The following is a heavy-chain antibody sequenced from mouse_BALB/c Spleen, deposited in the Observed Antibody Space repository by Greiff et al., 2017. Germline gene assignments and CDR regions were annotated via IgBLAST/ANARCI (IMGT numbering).Heavy chain of an antibody. CDR2: IDPSDSET. CDR3: ARVIYYGNYDAMDY. D-gene: IGHD2-1*01. V-gene: IGHV1-69*02. J-gene: IGHJ4*01. Sequence: QVQLQQPGAELVKPGAPVKLSCKASGYTFTSYWMNWVKQRPGRGLEWIGRIDPSDSETHYNQKFKDKATLTVDKSSSTAYIQLSSLTSEDSAVYYCARVIYYGNYDAMDYWGQGTSVTVSS. CDR1: GYTFTSYW.